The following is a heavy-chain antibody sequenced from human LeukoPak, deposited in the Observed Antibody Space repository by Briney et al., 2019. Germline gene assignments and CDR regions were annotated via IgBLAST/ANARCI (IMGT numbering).Heavy chain of an antibody. V-gene: IGHV1-69*13. D-gene: IGHD5-24*01. CDR3: ARGPQMATTYYFDY. CDR2: IIPIFGTA. Sequence: SVKVSCKASGYTFTDYYVHWVRQAPGQGLEWMGGIIPIFGTANYAQKFQGRVTITADESTSTAYMELSSLRSEDTAVYYCARGPQMATTYYFDYWGQGTLVTVSS. J-gene: IGHJ4*02. CDR1: GYTFTDYY.